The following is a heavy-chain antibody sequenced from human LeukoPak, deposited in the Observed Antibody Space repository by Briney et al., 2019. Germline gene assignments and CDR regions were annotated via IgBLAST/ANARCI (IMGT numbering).Heavy chain of an antibody. D-gene: IGHD3-22*01. CDR2: LSDSGSRT. V-gene: IGHV3-23*01. J-gene: IGHJ3*02. Sequence: PGGSLRLSCAASGFTFRKSGMNWVRQAPGRGLEWVLGLSDSGSRTYYADSVKGRFTISRDNSRNTVFLQMNSLRVEDTALYYCAKAAGHDNRDDSFDIWGQGTMVTVSP. CDR3: AKAAGHDNRDDSFDI. CDR1: GFTFRKSG.